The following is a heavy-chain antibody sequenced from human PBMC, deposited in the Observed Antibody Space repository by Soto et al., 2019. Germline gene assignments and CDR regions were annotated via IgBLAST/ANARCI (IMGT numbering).Heavy chain of an antibody. V-gene: IGHV4-39*01. CDR2: IYYSGST. J-gene: IGHJ1*01. CDR3: ARRYYYDSSGYYGY. CDR1: GGSISSSSYY. D-gene: IGHD3-22*01. Sequence: SETLSLTCTVSGGSISSSSYYWGWIRQPPGKGLEWIGSIYYSGSTYYNPSLKSRVTISVDTSKNQFSLKLSSVTAEDTAVYYCARRYYYDSSGYYGYWGQGNLVTVSS.